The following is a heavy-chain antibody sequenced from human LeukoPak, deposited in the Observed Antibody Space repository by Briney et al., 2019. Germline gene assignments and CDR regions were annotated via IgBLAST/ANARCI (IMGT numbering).Heavy chain of an antibody. D-gene: IGHD4-17*01. V-gene: IGHV3-30*04. Sequence: PGRSLRLSCAASGFTFSGYAMHWVRQAPGKGLEWVAVISYDGSNKYYADSVKGRFTISRDNSKNTLYLQMNSLRAEDTAVYYCARDLNPYDYGNFDYWGQGTLVTVSS. J-gene: IGHJ4*02. CDR1: GFTFSGYA. CDR2: ISYDGSNK. CDR3: ARDLNPYDYGNFDY.